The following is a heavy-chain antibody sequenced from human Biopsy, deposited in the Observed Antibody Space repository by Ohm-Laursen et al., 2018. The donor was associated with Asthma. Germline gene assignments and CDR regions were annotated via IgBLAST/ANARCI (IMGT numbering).Heavy chain of an antibody. CDR1: GFTFSSYG. J-gene: IGHJ4*02. Sequence: SLRLSCTASGFTFSSYGMHWVRQAPGKGLEWVAVIWYDGSNKYYADSVKGRFTISRDNTKNTLYLQMNSLRAEDTAVYYCARDPAGYYYFDYWGQGTLATVSS. CDR2: IWYDGSNK. V-gene: IGHV3-33*01. CDR3: ARDPAGYYYFDY. D-gene: IGHD3-22*01.